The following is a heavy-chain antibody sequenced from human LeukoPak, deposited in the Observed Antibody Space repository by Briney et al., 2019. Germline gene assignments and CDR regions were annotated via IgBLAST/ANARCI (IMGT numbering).Heavy chain of an antibody. CDR3: AKDRHTLRFLDGAFDI. CDR2: IFDDVSDI. D-gene: IGHD3-3*01. V-gene: IGHV3-30*04. CDR1: GFTFRSHA. J-gene: IGHJ3*02. Sequence: GRSLRLSCAAAGFTFRSHAMHWVRQAPGKGLEWVAVIFDDVSDIDYADSVKGRFTISRDNSKNTVYLQMNSLSAEDTAVYYCAKDRHTLRFLDGAFDIWGQGTVVTVSS.